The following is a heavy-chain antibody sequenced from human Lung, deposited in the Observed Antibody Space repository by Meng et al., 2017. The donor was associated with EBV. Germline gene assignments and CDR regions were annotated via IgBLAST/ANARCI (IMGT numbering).Heavy chain of an antibody. CDR3: ARSTFDY. J-gene: IGHJ4*02. D-gene: IGHD1-26*01. Sequence: QAQVPQWGAGLLEPSATLSLTCAVYGGSFSGSFSGYYWSWIRQAPGKGLEWIGEINDSGSTDYNPSLKNRLTVSVDRSKSQFSLELSSVTAADTAVYYCARSTFDYWGQGTLVTVSS. V-gene: IGHV4-34*01. CDR1: GGSFSGSFSGYY. CDR2: INDSGST.